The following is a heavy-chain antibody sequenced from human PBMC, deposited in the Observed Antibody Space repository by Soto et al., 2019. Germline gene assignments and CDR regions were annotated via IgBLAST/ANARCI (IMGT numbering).Heavy chain of an antibody. Sequence: GGCLRLSCAASEITFGRYDMHWVRQAPGKGLEWVTVISYDGSNKYYADSMKGRFTISRDNSKNTVYLQMNSLRAEDTAVYYCAKEMCYYSFHPWGQGTLVTVSS. CDR2: ISYDGSNK. CDR1: EITFGRYD. V-gene: IGHV3-30*18. D-gene: IGHD2-15*01. J-gene: IGHJ5*02. CDR3: AKEMCYYSFHP.